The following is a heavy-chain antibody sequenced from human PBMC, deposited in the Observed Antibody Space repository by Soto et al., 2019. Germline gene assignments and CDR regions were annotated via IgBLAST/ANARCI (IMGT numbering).Heavy chain of an antibody. D-gene: IGHD3-10*01. CDR1: GDSVSSYS. CDR3: VRDRGYPDSFDV. Sequence: SEPQSLTWTVSGDSVSSYSWSWIRQPPGKGLEWIGNVHYNGNTKYNPSLKSRVTMSEDTSKNQFSLKVISVTAADTAVYYCVRDRGYPDSFDVWGRGTMVTVSS. V-gene: IGHV4-59*02. J-gene: IGHJ3*01. CDR2: VHYNGNT.